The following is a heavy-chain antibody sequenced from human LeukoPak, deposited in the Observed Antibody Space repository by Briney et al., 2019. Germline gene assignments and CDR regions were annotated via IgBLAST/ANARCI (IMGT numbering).Heavy chain of an antibody. V-gene: IGHV3-7*03. CDR2: IKEDGSLK. J-gene: IGHJ4*02. D-gene: IGHD6-13*01. CDR1: GFIFSTYW. Sequence: PGGSLRLSCAASGFIFSTYWMTWVRLAPGKGLEWVANIKEDGSLKYYADSVKGRFTISRDNAKNSLYLQMNSLRAEDTALYYCAKAGGKPYSSSWYYFDYWGQGTLVTVSS. CDR3: AKAGGKPYSSSWYYFDY.